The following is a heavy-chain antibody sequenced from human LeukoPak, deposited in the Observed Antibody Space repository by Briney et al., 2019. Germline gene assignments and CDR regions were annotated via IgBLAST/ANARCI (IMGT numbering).Heavy chain of an antibody. CDR1: GLTFRTTW. D-gene: IGHD1-7*01. Sequence: GGSLRLSCATSGLTFRTTWMHWVRQAPGKGLMWFSRMNGEGTTIDYADSVKGRFTVSRDYAKNTLFLQMNNLRTEDTALYFCATARNFRFEYWGQGSLVIVSA. J-gene: IGHJ4*02. CDR2: MNGEGTTI. CDR3: ATARNFRFEY. V-gene: IGHV3-74*01.